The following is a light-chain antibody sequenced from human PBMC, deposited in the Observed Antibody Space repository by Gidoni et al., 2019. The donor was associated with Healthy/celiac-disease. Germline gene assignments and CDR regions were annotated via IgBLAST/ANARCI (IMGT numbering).Light chain of an antibody. CDR2: GAS. Sequence: ELVMTQSPATLSVSPGERATLPCRASHSVSSNLAWYQQKPGQAHRLLIYGASTRATGIPARFSGSGSGTEFTLTISSLQSEDFAVYYCQQYNNWPRTFGQGTKVEIK. J-gene: IGKJ1*01. V-gene: IGKV3-15*01. CDR1: HSVSSN. CDR3: QQYNNWPRT.